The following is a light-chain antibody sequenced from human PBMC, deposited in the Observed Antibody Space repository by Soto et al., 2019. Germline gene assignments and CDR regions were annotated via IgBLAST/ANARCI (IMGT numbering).Light chain of an antibody. J-gene: IGKJ1*01. CDR2: AAS. V-gene: IGKV1-17*01. CDR3: QQYNSYWT. Sequence: IQMTQSPSSLSASVGDRLSITCRASQVITNDLGWYKQKPGKAPKRLIYAASTLQSGVPSRFSGRGSGTEFTLTISSLQPEDVATYYCQQYNSYWTFGQGTRWIS. CDR1: QVITND.